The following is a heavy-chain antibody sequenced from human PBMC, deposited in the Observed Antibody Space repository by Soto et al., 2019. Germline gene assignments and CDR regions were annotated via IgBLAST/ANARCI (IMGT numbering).Heavy chain of an antibody. Sequence: ASETLSLTCAVSGGSISSGGYSWSWIRQPPGKGLEWIGEIYHSGSTNYNPSLKSRVTISVDKSKNQFSLKLSSVTAADTAVYYCARAAMGGSSWPFDYWGQGTLVTVSS. CDR1: GGSISSGGYS. CDR3: ARAAMGGSSWPFDY. V-gene: IGHV4-30-2*01. D-gene: IGHD6-13*01. CDR2: IYHSGST. J-gene: IGHJ4*02.